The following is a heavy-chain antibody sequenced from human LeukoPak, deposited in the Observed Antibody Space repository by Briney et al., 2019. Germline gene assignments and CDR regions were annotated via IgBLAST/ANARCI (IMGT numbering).Heavy chain of an antibody. J-gene: IGHJ3*02. D-gene: IGHD1-14*01. Sequence: PSETLSLTCTVSGASINSYYWSWIRQPPGKGLEWIGYIYYTGGETNYNPSLKSRLTISVDTSNNKFSLMLTSMTAADTAVYYCARQPGGTAAFDIWAQGTMVTVSS. CDR2: IYYTGGET. CDR3: ARQPGGTAAFDI. V-gene: IGHV4-59*08. CDR1: GASINSYY.